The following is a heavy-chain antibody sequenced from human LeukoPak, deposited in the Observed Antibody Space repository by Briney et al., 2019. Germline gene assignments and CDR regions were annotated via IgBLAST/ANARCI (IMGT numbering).Heavy chain of an antibody. CDR1: GYTFTSYD. Sequence: ASVKVSCKASGYTFTSYDINWVRQATGQGLEWMGWMNPNSGNTGYAQKFQGRVTMTRNTSISTAYMELSSLRSEDTAVYYCAKDWVGYMVRGVIIDYWGQGTLVTVSS. CDR3: AKDWVGYMVRGVIIDY. D-gene: IGHD3-10*01. J-gene: IGHJ4*02. V-gene: IGHV1-8*01. CDR2: MNPNSGNT.